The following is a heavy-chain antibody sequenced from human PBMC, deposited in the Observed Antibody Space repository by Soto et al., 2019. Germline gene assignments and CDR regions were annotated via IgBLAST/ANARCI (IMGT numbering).Heavy chain of an antibody. D-gene: IGHD2-15*01. V-gene: IGHV3-30-3*01. J-gene: IGHJ4*02. CDR1: GFTFSTYA. CDR2: ISYDGSSK. CDR3: ARERGMYCSGGNCYSLDY. Sequence: QVQLVESGGGVVQPGRSLRLSCAASGFTFSTYAMEWVRQAPGKGLEWVAVISYDGSSKYSADSVRGRFTISRDNSRNTLCLKMNSLRDEDTAVYYCARERGMYCSGGNCYSLDYWGQGTLVTVSS.